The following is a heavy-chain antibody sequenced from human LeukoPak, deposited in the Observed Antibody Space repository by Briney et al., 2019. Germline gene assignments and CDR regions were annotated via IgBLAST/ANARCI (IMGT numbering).Heavy chain of an antibody. J-gene: IGHJ3*02. V-gene: IGHV1-69*04. CDR2: IIPILGIA. Sequence: SVKVSCKASGGTFSSYTISWVRRAPGQGLEWMGRIIPILGIANYAQKFQGRVTITADKSTSTAYMELSSLRSEDTAVYYCARDRDTAMVHPAFDIWGQGTMVTVSS. D-gene: IGHD5-18*01. CDR1: GGTFSSYT. CDR3: ARDRDTAMVHPAFDI.